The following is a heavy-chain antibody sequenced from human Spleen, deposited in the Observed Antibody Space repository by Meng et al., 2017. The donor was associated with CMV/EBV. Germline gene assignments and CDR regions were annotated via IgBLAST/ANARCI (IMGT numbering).Heavy chain of an antibody. CDR1: GGTFSSYP. V-gene: IGHV1-18*01. CDR2: ISAYNGNT. J-gene: IGHJ4*02. CDR3: ARGLSYFDY. Sequence: ASVKVSCKATGGTFSSYPITWVRQAPGQGLEWLGWISAYNGNTDYAQSLQGRVTMTTDTSTNTAYMDLRSLRSDDTAIYYCARGLSYFDYWGQGTLVTVSS.